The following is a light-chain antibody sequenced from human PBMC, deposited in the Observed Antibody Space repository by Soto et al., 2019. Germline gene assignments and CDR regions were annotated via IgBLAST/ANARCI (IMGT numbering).Light chain of an antibody. J-gene: IGLJ3*02. Sequence: QSALTQPASVSGSPGQSITISCTGTSSDVGGYNYVSWYQQHPGKAPKLMIYEVSNRPSGVSNRFSGSKSGNTASLAISGLQAEDEADYYCSSYTSSSTPSFGVFGGGTKLTVL. CDR3: SSYTSSSTPSFGV. CDR2: EVS. V-gene: IGLV2-14*01. CDR1: SSDVGGYNY.